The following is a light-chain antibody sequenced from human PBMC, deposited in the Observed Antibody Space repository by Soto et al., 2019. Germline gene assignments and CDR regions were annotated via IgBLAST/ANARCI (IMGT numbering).Light chain of an antibody. CDR1: QDISNW. J-gene: IGKJ1*01. CDR3: QQANSFPPWT. CDR2: TAS. V-gene: IGKV1-12*01. Sequence: DIQMTQSPSSVSASVGDSVTITCRASQDISNWLAWYQQQPGKAPKLLIYTASSLQSGVPSRFSGSGSGTAFTLTISGLQPEDFATYYCQQANSFPPWTFGQGTKVEIK.